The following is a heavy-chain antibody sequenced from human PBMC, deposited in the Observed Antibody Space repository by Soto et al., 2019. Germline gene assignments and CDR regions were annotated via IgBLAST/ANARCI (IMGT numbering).Heavy chain of an antibody. CDR2: ISSSGSTI. CDR1: GFTFSYYY. Sequence: PGGSLRLSCAASGFTFSYYYMIWIRQAPGKGLEWVSYISSSGSTIYYADSVKGRFTISRDNAKNSLYLQMNSLRAEDTAVYYCARDRGSSPRWRYYYFDYWGQGTLVTVSS. CDR3: ARDRGSSPRWRYYYFDY. V-gene: IGHV3-11*01. J-gene: IGHJ4*02. D-gene: IGHD6-13*01.